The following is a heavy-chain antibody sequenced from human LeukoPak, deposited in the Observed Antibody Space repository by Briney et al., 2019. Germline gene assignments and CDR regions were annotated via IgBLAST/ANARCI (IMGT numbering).Heavy chain of an antibody. Sequence: PGGSLRLSCSASGFTFSSYSMNWVRQAPGKGLEWVSSISSSSSYIYYADSVKGRFTISRDNSKNTLYLQMNSLRAEDTAVYYCAKDHGYSGYGLFDYWGQGTLVTVSS. J-gene: IGHJ4*02. CDR2: ISSSSSYI. D-gene: IGHD5-12*01. CDR3: AKDHGYSGYGLFDY. V-gene: IGHV3-21*04. CDR1: GFTFSSYS.